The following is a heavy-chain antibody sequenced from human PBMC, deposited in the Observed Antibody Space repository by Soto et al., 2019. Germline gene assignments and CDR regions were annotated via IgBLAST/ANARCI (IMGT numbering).Heavy chain of an antibody. CDR3: TTDLGQAAAGTTDAFDI. Sequence: GGSLRLSCAASGFTFSNAWMSWVRQAPGKGLEWVGRIKSKTDGGTTDYAAPVEGRFTISRDDSKNTLYLQMNSLKTEDTAVYYCTTDLGQAAAGTTDAFDIWGQGTMVTVSS. CDR2: IKSKTDGGTT. D-gene: IGHD6-13*01. V-gene: IGHV3-15*01. J-gene: IGHJ3*02. CDR1: GFTFSNAW.